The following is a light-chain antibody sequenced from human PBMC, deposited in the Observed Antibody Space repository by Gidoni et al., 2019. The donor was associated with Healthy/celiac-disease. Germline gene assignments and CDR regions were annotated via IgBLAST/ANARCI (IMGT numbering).Light chain of an antibody. CDR3: SSYTSSSTLAV. Sequence: QSALTQTASVSGSPGQSITISCTGTSSDVGGYNYVSWYQQHPGKAPKLLIYEVSNRPSGVSNRFSVSKSGNTASLTISGLQAEDEADYYCSSYTSSSTLAVFGGGTKLTVL. J-gene: IGLJ2*01. CDR1: SSDVGGYNY. V-gene: IGLV2-14*01. CDR2: EVS.